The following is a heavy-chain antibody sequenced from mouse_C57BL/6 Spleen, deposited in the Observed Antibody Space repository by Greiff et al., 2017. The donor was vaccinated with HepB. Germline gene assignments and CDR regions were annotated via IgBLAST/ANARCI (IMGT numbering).Heavy chain of an antibody. CDR2: IRNKANGYTT. Sequence: VESGGGLVQPGGSLSLSCAASGFTFTDYYMSWVRQPPGKALEWLGFIRNKANGYTTEYSASVKGRFTISRDNSQSILYLQMNALRAEDSATYYCARHSAYYYGSSPFAYWGQGTLVTVSA. D-gene: IGHD1-1*01. CDR1: GFTFTDYY. CDR3: ARHSAYYYGSSPFAY. V-gene: IGHV7-3*01. J-gene: IGHJ3*01.